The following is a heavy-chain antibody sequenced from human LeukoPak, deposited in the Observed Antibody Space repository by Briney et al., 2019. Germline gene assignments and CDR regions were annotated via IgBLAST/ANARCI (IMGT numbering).Heavy chain of an antibody. D-gene: IGHD3-22*01. V-gene: IGHV1-3*01. CDR2: INAGNGNT. Sequence: ASVKVSCKASGYTFTSYAMHWVRQAPGQRLEWMGWINAGNGNTKYSQKFQGRVTITRATSASTAYMELSSLRSEDTAVYYCARDGPSSGYYYYFDYWGQGTLVTVSS. CDR3: ARDGPSSGYYYYFDY. CDR1: GYTFTSYA. J-gene: IGHJ4*02.